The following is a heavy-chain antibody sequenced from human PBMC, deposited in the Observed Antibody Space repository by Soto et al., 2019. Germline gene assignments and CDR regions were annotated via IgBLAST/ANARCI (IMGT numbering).Heavy chain of an antibody. Sequence: QVQLVQSGGEVKMPGASVKVSCKASGYTFTSYHITWVRQAPGQGLEWMGWISAYNGNTNYAQNFQGRVSMTTDSSTTTAYLELRNLRSDDTAVYFCARSTSSALYLCDYWGLGTLVTVSS. D-gene: IGHD6-19*01. CDR1: GYTFTSYH. V-gene: IGHV1-18*01. CDR3: ARSTSSALYLCDY. CDR2: ISAYNGNT. J-gene: IGHJ4*02.